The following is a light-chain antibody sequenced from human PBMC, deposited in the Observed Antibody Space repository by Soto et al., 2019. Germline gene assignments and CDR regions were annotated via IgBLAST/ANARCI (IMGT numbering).Light chain of an antibody. CDR2: EAS. J-gene: IGKJ4*01. V-gene: IGKV1-33*01. CDR1: HDIGTY. Sequence: IQMTQSPSSLSASVGDRVTITCQASHDIGTYLNWYQQKPGRAPKLLIFEASNLETGVPSRFSGSGSGTDFTFTISSLQPEDIATYYCQQYDNLPLPFGGGTKVDIK. CDR3: QQYDNLPLP.